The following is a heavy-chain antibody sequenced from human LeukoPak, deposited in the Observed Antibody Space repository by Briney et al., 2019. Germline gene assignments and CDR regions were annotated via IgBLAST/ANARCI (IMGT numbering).Heavy chain of an antibody. D-gene: IGHD2-8*01. CDR3: ATSNDAKIAPFDH. Sequence: TSETLSLTCAVSGVSMSAFQWSWVRKSPEKGLEWIGCINTKGVTNYNPSLKSRVTTSVDTAKSQFSLRLTSVTAADTAVYYCATSNDAKIAPFDHWGQGALVTVSS. CDR2: INTKGVT. J-gene: IGHJ4*02. CDR1: GVSMSAFQ. V-gene: IGHV4-4*09.